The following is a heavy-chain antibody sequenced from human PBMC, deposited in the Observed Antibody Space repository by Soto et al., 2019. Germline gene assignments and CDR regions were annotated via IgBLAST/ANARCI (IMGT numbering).Heavy chain of an antibody. CDR2: VYYTGTT. J-gene: IGHJ6*02. Sequence: SETLSLTCTASGGSISSYYWSWIRQTPGKGLEWIGYVYYTGTTDYNPSLKSRGTISVDTTRAHFSLKLRSVTAADTAVYYCARARSPDADYYYGMDVWGQGASVTVSS. V-gene: IGHV4-59*01. CDR3: ARARSPDADYYYGMDV. CDR1: GGSISSYY.